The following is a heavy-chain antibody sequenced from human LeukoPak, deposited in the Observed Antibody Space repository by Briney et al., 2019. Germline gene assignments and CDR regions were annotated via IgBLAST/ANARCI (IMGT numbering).Heavy chain of an antibody. CDR3: AREDSYYYDSSGYYSDAFDI. D-gene: IGHD3-22*01. CDR1: GFTFSSYS. V-gene: IGHV3-48*04. J-gene: IGHJ3*02. CDR2: ISSSSSTI. Sequence: GGSLRLSCAASGFTFSSYSMNWVRQAPGKGLEWVSYISSSSSTIYYADSVKGRFTTSRDNAKNSLYLQMNSLRAEDTAVYYCAREDSYYYDSSGYYSDAFDIWGQGTMVTVSS.